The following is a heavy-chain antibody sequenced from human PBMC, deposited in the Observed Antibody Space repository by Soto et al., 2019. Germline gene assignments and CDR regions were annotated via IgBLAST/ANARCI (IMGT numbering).Heavy chain of an antibody. V-gene: IGHV3-23*01. CDR3: VAGYGDYVFDI. J-gene: IGHJ3*02. D-gene: IGHD4-17*01. CDR2: ITGSGTST. Sequence: EVQLLDSGGGLVQPGGSLRLSCAASGFTFSSYAMNWVRQAPGKGLEWVSAITGSGTSTDYADSVKGRFTMSRDNSKNTLHLQMNILRAEDTALDYCVAGYGDYVFDIWGQGTMVTVSS. CDR1: GFTFSSYA.